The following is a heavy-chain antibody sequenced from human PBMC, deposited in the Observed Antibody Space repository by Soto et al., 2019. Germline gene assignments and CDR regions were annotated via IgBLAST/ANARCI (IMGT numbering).Heavy chain of an antibody. CDR1: GFTFSSYA. D-gene: IGHD6-13*01. Sequence: PGGSLRLSCGASGFTFSSYAMSWVRQAPGKGLEWVSAISGSGGSTYYADSVKGRFTISRDNSKNTLYLQMNSLRAEDTAVYYCAKHRPRIAAAGTYYFDYWGQGTLVTVSS. V-gene: IGHV3-23*01. CDR3: AKHRPRIAAAGTYYFDY. CDR2: ISGSGGST. J-gene: IGHJ4*02.